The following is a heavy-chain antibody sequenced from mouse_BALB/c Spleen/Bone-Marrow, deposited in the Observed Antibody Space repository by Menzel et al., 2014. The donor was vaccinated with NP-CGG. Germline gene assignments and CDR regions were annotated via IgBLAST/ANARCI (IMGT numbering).Heavy chain of an antibody. V-gene: IGHV5-6*01. D-gene: IGHD3-3*01. CDR3: GRGDGSMDY. CDR2: ISGGDAYT. J-gene: IGHJ4*01. CDR1: ELTYSSYG. Sequence: EVMLVESGGDLVKPGGSLKLSCAASELTYSSYGMSWVRQTPDKRLEWVATISGGDAYTYYPDSVKGRFTISRDSAKNIPYLQMSSLKSEDTAMYYCGRGDGSMDYWGQGTSVTVSS.